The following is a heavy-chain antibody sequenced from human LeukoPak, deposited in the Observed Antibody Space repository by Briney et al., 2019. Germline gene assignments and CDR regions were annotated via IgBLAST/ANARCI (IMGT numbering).Heavy chain of an antibody. V-gene: IGHV3-74*01. J-gene: IGHJ4*02. D-gene: IGHD5-18*01. CDR2: INSDGSST. CDR3: AREPLDTAMAGGDY. Sequence: GGSLRLSCAASGFTFSRYWMHWVRQAPGKGLVWVSRINSDGSSTTYADSVKGRFTISRDNAKNTLYLQMNSLRAEDTAVYYCAREPLDTAMAGGDYWGQGTLVTVSS. CDR1: GFTFSRYW.